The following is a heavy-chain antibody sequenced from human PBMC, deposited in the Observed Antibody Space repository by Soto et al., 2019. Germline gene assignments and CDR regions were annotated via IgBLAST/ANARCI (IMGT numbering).Heavy chain of an antibody. D-gene: IGHD6-13*01. Sequence: EVQLLESGGGLVQPGGSLRLSCAASGFMFSSYAMNWVRQAPGKGLEWVSLITISGGNTYYTDSVKGRLTSSRDNSKNTLYLQMSSLRAHDTAVYYCAKGWSPSAYWGQGTLVTVSS. CDR2: ITISGGNT. CDR1: GFMFSSYA. J-gene: IGHJ4*02. CDR3: AKGWSPSAY. V-gene: IGHV3-23*01.